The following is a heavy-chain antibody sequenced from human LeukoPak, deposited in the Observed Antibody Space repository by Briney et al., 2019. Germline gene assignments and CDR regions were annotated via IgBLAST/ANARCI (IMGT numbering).Heavy chain of an antibody. V-gene: IGHV4-4*02. D-gene: IGHD3-3*01. CDR3: ARDKNLWSGYLANWFDP. CDR1: GGSISSSNW. CDR2: IYHSGST. Sequence: SGTLSLTCAVSGGSISSSNWWSWVRQPPGKGLEWIGEIYHSGSTNYNPSLKSRVTISVDKSKNQFSLKLSSVAAADTAVYYCARDKNLWSGYLANWFDPWGQGTLVTVSS. J-gene: IGHJ5*02.